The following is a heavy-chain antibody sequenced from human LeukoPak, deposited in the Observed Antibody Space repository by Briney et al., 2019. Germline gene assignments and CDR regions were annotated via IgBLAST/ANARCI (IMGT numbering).Heavy chain of an antibody. CDR1: GFTFSDYY. CDR3: ARDSSSWSDYGMDV. CDR2: ISSSGSTI. Sequence: GGSLRLSRAASGFTFSDYYMSWIRQAPGKGLEWVSYISSSGSTIYYADSVKGRFTISRDNAKNSLYLQMNSLRAEDTAVYYCARDSSSWSDYGMDVWGQGTTVTVSS. J-gene: IGHJ6*02. D-gene: IGHD6-13*01. V-gene: IGHV3-11*01.